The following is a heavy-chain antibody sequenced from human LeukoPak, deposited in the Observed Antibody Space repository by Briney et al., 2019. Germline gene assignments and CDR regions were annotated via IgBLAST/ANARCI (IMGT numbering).Heavy chain of an antibody. CDR2: IYSGGST. J-gene: IGHJ4*02. D-gene: IGHD2-21*02. V-gene: IGHV3-53*01. CDR1: GFTVSSNY. CDR3: ARDASGGDLPFDY. Sequence: GGSLRLSCAASGFTVSSNYMSWVRQAPGKGLEWVSVIYSGGSTYYADSVTGRFTISRDNPKNTLYLQMNSLRAEDTAVYYCARDASGGDLPFDYWGQGTLVTVSS.